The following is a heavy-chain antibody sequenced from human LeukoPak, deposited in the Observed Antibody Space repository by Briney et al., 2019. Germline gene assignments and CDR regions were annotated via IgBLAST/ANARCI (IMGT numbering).Heavy chain of an antibody. CDR3: ARDQEGFDY. CDR2: IYPRDGST. CDR1: GYTFTRNY. J-gene: IGHJ4*02. Sequence: ASVKVSCKASGYTFTRNYIHWVRQAPGQGLEWMGMIYPRDGSTSYAQKFQGRVTVTRDTSTSTVHMELSGLRSEDTAVYYCARDQEGFDYWGQGTLVTVSS. V-gene: IGHV1-46*01.